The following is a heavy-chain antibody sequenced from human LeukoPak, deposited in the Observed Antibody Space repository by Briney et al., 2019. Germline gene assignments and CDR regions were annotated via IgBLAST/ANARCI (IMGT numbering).Heavy chain of an antibody. V-gene: IGHV4-34*01. D-gene: IGHD2-2*01. CDR2: INHSGST. Sequence: PSETLSLTCAVYGEPFSVYYWSWSRQPPGKGLEWDGEINHSGSTNYNPSLKSRVTISVDTSKNQFSLKLSSVTAADTAVYYCARGNIVVVPAAGYYFDYWGQGTLVTVSS. CDR3: ARGNIVVVPAAGYYFDY. CDR1: GEPFSVYY. J-gene: IGHJ4*02.